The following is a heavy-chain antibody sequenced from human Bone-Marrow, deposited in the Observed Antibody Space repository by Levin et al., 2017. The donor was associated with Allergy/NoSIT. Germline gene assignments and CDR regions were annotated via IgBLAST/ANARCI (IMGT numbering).Heavy chain of an antibody. V-gene: IGHV1-18*01. CDR1: GYTFTSYG. CDR2: ISAYNGNT. Sequence: ASVKVSCKASGYTFTSYGISWVRQAPGQGLEWMGWISAYNGNTNYAQKLQGRVTMTTDTSTSTAYMELRSLRSDDTAVYYCARLDLRWTHYYYGMDVWGQGTTVTVSS. J-gene: IGHJ6*02. D-gene: IGHD4-23*01. CDR3: ARLDLRWTHYYYGMDV.